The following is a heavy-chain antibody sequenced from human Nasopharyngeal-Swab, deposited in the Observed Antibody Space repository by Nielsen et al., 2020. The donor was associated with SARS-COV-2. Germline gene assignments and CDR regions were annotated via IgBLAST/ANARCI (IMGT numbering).Heavy chain of an antibody. V-gene: IGHV3-30*04. J-gene: IGHJ4*02. Sequence: GESLKISCADSGFTFPSYAMHWVRQAPGKGLEWVAVISYDGKSKYYADSVKGRFTISRDNSKNTLYLQMNSLRAGDTAIYFCAKARGSSSEFDHWGQGTLVTVSS. CDR1: GFTFPSYA. CDR2: ISYDGKSK. D-gene: IGHD6-6*01. CDR3: AKARGSSSEFDH.